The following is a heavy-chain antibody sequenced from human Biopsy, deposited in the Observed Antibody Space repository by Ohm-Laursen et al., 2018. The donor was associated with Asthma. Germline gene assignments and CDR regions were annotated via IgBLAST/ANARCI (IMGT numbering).Heavy chain of an antibody. CDR3: AKDVFPGWELRRGPDY. Sequence: FRLSCAASGFTFSNYGMHWVRQAPGKGLDWVAVISFDGSNKNYTDSVKGRFTISRDNSRNTLHLQMNSLRAEDTAVYYCAKDVFPGWELRRGPDYWGQGTLVTVSS. J-gene: IGHJ4*02. D-gene: IGHD1-26*01. CDR1: GFTFSNYG. CDR2: ISFDGSNK. V-gene: IGHV3-30*18.